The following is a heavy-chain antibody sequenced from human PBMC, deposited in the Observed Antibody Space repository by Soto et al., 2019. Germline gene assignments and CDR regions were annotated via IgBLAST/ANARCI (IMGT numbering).Heavy chain of an antibody. J-gene: IGHJ6*02. D-gene: IGHD6-19*01. Sequence: EVQLVESGGVVVQPGGSLRLSCAASGFTFDDYTMQWVRQAPGKGLEWVSLISWDGGSTYYADSVKGRFTISRDNSKNSLYLQMNSLRTEDTALYYCEKDISGWQNGMDVWVQGTTVTVSS. CDR1: GFTFDDYT. CDR3: EKDISGWQNGMDV. CDR2: ISWDGGST. V-gene: IGHV3-43*01.